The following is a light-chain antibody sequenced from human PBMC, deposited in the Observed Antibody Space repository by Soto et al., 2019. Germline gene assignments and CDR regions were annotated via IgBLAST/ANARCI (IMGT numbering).Light chain of an antibody. CDR1: QTVSRSA. Sequence: IVFTQSPGTLSLSPGERATLSCRASQTVSRSALAWYQQKPDQAPRRLIYDASNRATGIPARFSGSGSGTDFTLTISSLEPEDFAVYYCQQCSNWPPTFGGGSKVDIK. CDR2: DAS. J-gene: IGKJ4*01. CDR3: QQCSNWPPT. V-gene: IGKV3-11*01.